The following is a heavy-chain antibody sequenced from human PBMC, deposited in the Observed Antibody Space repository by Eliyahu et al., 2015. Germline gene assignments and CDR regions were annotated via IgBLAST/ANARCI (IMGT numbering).Heavy chain of an antibody. CDR3: ARDRGAVAGTFDY. Sequence: QVQLQESGPGLVKPSQTLSLTCTXSGGSLXXXDSXWSWXRQPPGKGLEWIGYIYYSGSTYYNPSLKSRVTISVDTSKNQFSLKLSSVTAADTAVYYCARDRGAVAGTFDYWGQGTLVTVSS. CDR2: IYYSGST. D-gene: IGHD6-19*01. V-gene: IGHV4-30-4*01. J-gene: IGHJ4*02. CDR1: GGSLXXXDSX.